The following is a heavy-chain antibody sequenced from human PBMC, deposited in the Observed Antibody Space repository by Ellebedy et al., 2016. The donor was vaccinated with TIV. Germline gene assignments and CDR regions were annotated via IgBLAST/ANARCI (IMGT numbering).Heavy chain of an antibody. V-gene: IGHV1-2*02. D-gene: IGHD3-10*01. J-gene: IGHJ5*02. CDR1: GYTFTGYY. Sequence: ASVKVSCKASGYTFTGYYMHWVRQAPGQGLEWMGWINPNSGGTNYAQKFQGRVTMTRDTSISTAYMELSRLRSDDTAVYYCARDFIYYGSGVDWFDPWGQGTLVTVSS. CDR3: ARDFIYYGSGVDWFDP. CDR2: INPNSGGT.